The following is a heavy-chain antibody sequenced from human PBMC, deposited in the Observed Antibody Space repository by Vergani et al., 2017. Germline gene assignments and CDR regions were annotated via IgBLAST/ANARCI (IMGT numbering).Heavy chain of an antibody. D-gene: IGHD2-15*01. CDR3: ARYCSGGSCHYYYYYGMDV. CDR2: IIPILGIA. J-gene: IGHJ6*02. CDR1: GGTFSSYA. Sequence: QVQLVQSGAEVKKPGASVKVSCKASGGTFSSYAISWVRQAPGQGLEWMGRIIPILGIANYAQKLQGRVTMTTDTSTSTAYMELRSLRSDDTAVYYCARYCSGGSCHYYYYYGMDVWGQGTTVTVSS. V-gene: IGHV1-69*04.